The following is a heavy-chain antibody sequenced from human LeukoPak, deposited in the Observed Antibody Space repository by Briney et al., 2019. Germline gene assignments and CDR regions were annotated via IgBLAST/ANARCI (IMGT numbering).Heavy chain of an antibody. CDR2: IYYSGST. CDR1: GGSFSGYY. CDR3: AGGGDCSGGSCHSGYFQH. J-gene: IGHJ1*01. V-gene: IGHV4-59*01. D-gene: IGHD2-15*01. Sequence: SETLSLTCAVYGGSFSGYYWSWIRQPPGKGLEWIGYIYYSGSTNYNPSLKSRVTISVDTSKNQFSLKLSSVTAADTAVYYCAGGGDCSGGSCHSGYFQHWGQGTLVTVSS.